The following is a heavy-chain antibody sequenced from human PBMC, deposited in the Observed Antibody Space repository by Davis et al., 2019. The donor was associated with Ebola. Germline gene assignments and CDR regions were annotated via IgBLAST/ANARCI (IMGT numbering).Heavy chain of an antibody. CDR3: ARVRWNYYDSSGYLIDGWFDP. D-gene: IGHD3-22*01. J-gene: IGHJ5*02. Sequence: LSPTCAVPGGSISSGGYSWSWIRQPPGKGLEWIGYIYHSGSTYYNPSLKSRVTISVDRSKNQFSLKLSSVTAADTAVYYCARVRWNYYDSSGYLIDGWFDPWGQGTLVTVSS. CDR1: GGSISSGGYS. CDR2: IYHSGST. V-gene: IGHV4-30-2*01.